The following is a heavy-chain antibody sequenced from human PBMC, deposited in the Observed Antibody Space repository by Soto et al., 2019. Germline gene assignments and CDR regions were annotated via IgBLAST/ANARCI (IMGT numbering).Heavy chain of an antibody. Sequence: QVQLVESGGGVVQPGRSLRLSCAASGFTFSSYGMHWVRQAPGKGLEWVAVIWYDGSNKYYADSVKGRITISSDTSKNALYLQMNSMTAEATAVYYCAREAYGYGLDAFDIWGQGTMVTVSS. V-gene: IGHV3-33*01. D-gene: IGHD5-18*01. CDR2: IWYDGSNK. CDR1: GFTFSSYG. CDR3: AREAYGYGLDAFDI. J-gene: IGHJ3*02.